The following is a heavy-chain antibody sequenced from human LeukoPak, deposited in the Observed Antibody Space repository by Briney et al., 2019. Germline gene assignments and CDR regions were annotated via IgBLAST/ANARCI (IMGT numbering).Heavy chain of an antibody. D-gene: IGHD2-21*01. J-gene: IGHJ3*02. CDR1: GFTFRNYW. Sequence: GGSLRLSCAASGFTFRNYWMFWVRQAPGKGLVWVSRISTDGHSTIYADSVKGRFSVSRDNAKNTVYLQMNSLRAEDTAVYYCLTYSTDPFAFDIWSQGTMVTVSS. V-gene: IGHV3-74*01. CDR2: ISTDGHST. CDR3: LTYSTDPFAFDI.